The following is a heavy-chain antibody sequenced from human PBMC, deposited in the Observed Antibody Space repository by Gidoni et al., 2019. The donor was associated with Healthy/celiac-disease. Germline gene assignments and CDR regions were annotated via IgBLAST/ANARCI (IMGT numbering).Heavy chain of an antibody. V-gene: IGHV3-23*01. CDR1: GFTFSSYA. CDR3: AKGFPYEQWLDYYYGMDV. Sequence: EVQLLESGGGLVQPGGSLRLSCAASGFTFSSYAMSWVRQAPGKGLEWVSAISGSGGSTYYADSVKGRFTISRDNSKNTLYLQMNSLRAEDTAVYYCAKGFPYEQWLDYYYGMDVWGQGTTVTVSS. CDR2: ISGSGGST. D-gene: IGHD6-19*01. J-gene: IGHJ6*02.